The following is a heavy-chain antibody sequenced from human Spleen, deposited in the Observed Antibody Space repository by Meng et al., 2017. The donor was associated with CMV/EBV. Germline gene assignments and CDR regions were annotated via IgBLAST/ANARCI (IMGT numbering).Heavy chain of an antibody. J-gene: IGHJ4*02. D-gene: IGHD3-10*01. CDR2: ISHSGST. Sequence: GSYHWSWIRQPPGKGLEWMGDISHSGSTSYNPSLKSRVTISVDTSRNQFSLKLSPVTAADTAVYYCARVVHRWFGDLVSSGEYYFDYWGQGTLVTVSS. V-gene: IGHV4-61*01. CDR1: GSYH. CDR3: ARVVHRWFGDLVSSGEYYFDY.